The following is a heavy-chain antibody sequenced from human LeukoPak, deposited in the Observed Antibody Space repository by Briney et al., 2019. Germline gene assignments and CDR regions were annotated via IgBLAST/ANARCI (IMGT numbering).Heavy chain of an antibody. CDR3: ARSRPRLGYCSGGSCYELDP. CDR1: GFTFSDHY. Sequence: GGSLRLSCAASGFTFSDHYMDWVRQAPGKGLEWVGRTRNKANSYTTEYAASVKGRFTISRDDSKNSLYPQMNSLKTEDTAVYYCARSRPRLGYCSGGSCYELDPWGQGTLVTVSS. J-gene: IGHJ5*02. D-gene: IGHD2-15*01. CDR2: TRNKANSYTT. V-gene: IGHV3-72*01.